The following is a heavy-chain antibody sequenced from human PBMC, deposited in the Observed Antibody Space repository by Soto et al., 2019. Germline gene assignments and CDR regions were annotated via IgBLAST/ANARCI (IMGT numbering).Heavy chain of an antibody. CDR2: ISGSGGST. CDR1: GFTFSSYA. D-gene: IGHD5-12*01. CDR3: AKGKVEEMATKLPSYYFDY. V-gene: IGHV3-23*01. J-gene: IGHJ4*02. Sequence: GGSLRLSCAASGFTFSSYAMSWVRQAPGKGLEWVSAISGSGGSTYYADSVKGRFTISRDNSKNTLYLQMNSLRAEDTAVYYCAKGKVEEMATKLPSYYFDYWGQGTLVTVSS.